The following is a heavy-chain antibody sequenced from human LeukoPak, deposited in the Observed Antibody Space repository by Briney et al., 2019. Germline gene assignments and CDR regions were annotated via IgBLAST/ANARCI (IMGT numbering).Heavy chain of an antibody. CDR2: ISDSGDDT. D-gene: IGHD1-26*01. Sequence: GGSLRLSCAASRFTFRSYAMSWVRQAPGKGLEWVSTISDSGDDTYYADSVQGRFTISRDRVTNTLYLQMNSLRVEDAATYYCAEAGIVGRTFRIDYWGQGTLVTVSS. J-gene: IGHJ4*02. CDR3: AEAGIVGRTFRIDY. CDR1: RFTFRSYA. V-gene: IGHV3-23*01.